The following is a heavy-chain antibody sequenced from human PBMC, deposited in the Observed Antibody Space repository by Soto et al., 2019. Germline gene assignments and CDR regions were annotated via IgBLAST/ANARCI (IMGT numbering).Heavy chain of an antibody. CDR3: ARRGRQPPIFGVVTDYYYYMDV. CDR2: INPSGGST. CDR1: GYTFTSYY. V-gene: IGHV1-46*03. Sequence: ASVKVSCKASGYTFTSYYMHWVRQAPGQGLEWMGIINPSGGSTSYAQKFQGRVTMTRDTSTSTVYMELSSLRSEDTAVYYCARRGRQPPIFGVVTDYYYYMDVWGKGTTVTVSS. D-gene: IGHD3-3*01. J-gene: IGHJ6*03.